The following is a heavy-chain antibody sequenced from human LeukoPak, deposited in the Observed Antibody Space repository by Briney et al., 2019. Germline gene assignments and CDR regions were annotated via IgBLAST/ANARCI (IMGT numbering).Heavy chain of an antibody. CDR1: GFTFSSYG. Sequence: GRSLRLSCAASGFTFSSYGMHWVRQAPGKGLEWVAVISYDGSNKYFADSVKGRFTISRDSSKNTLYLQMNSLRDEDTAVYYCFYYYYGMDVWGQGTTVSVSS. V-gene: IGHV3-30*03. CDR3: FYYYYGMDV. CDR2: ISYDGSNK. J-gene: IGHJ6*02.